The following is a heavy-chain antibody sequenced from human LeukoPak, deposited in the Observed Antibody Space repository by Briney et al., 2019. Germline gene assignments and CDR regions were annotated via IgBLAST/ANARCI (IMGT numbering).Heavy chain of an antibody. CDR1: GFTFSSYA. D-gene: IGHD5-18*01. CDR3: ASLPMDTAMSALDY. V-gene: IGHV3-30-3*01. Sequence: PGRSLRLSCAASGFTFSSYARHWVRQAPGKGLEWVAVISYDGSNKYYADSVKGRFTISRDNSKNTLYLQMNSLRAEDTAVYYCASLPMDTAMSALDYWGQGTLVTVSS. CDR2: ISYDGSNK. J-gene: IGHJ4*02.